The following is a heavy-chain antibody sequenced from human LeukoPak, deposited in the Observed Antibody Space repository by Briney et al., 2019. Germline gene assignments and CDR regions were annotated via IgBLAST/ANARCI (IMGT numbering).Heavy chain of an antibody. D-gene: IGHD6-19*01. V-gene: IGHV3-33*06. CDR3: AKDLYSSGWYLDY. J-gene: IGHJ4*02. CDR1: GFTFSSYG. Sequence: GGSLRLSCAASGFTFSSYGMHWVRQAPGKGLDWVAVIWYDGSNKYYADSVKGRFTIFRDNSKNTLYLQMNRLRAEDTAVYYCAKDLYSSGWYLDYWGQGTLVTVSS. CDR2: IWYDGSNK.